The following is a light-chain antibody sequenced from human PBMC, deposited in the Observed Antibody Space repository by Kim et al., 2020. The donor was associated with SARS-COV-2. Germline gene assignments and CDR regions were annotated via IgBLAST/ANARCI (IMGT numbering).Light chain of an antibody. CDR3: QQYNNWPPWIT. Sequence: EIVMTQSPATLSVSPGERATLSCRASQSVSSNLAWYQQKPGQAPRLLIYGASTRATGIPARFSGSGSGTEFTLTISSLQSEDFAVYYCQQYNNWPPWITFGQGTRQEIK. J-gene: IGKJ5*01. V-gene: IGKV3-15*01. CDR2: GAS. CDR1: QSVSSN.